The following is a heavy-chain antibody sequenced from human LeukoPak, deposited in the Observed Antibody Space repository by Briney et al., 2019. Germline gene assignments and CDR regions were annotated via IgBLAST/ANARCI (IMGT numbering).Heavy chain of an antibody. CDR3: AREPRPGKRYYYDSSGDY. CDR2: INPNSGGT. J-gene: IGHJ4*02. V-gene: IGHV1-2*04. D-gene: IGHD3-22*01. CDR1: GYTFTGYY. Sequence: ASVKVSCKASGYTFTGYYMHWVRQAPGQGLEWMGWINPNSGGTNYAQKFQGWVTMTRDTSISTAYMELSRLRSEDTAVYYCAREPRPGKRYYYDSSGDYWGQGTLVTVSS.